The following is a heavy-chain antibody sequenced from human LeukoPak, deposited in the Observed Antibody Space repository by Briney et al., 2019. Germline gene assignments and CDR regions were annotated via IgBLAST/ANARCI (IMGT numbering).Heavy chain of an antibody. Sequence: NPSETLSLTCTVSGGSVSSGSYYGNWIRQPPGKGLEWIGYIYYSGSTNYNPSLNSRVTISLDTSKNQFSLKLSSVTAADTAVFYCARGYSSIRGWFDPWGQGTPVTVSS. CDR1: GGSVSSGSYY. CDR3: ARGYSSIRGWFDP. V-gene: IGHV4-61*01. CDR2: IYYSGST. D-gene: IGHD6-13*01. J-gene: IGHJ5*02.